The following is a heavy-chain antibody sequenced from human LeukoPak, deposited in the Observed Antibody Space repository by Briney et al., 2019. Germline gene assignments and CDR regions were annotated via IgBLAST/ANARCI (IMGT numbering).Heavy chain of an antibody. CDR2: ISNSGGTI. CDR3: AKNLPYYYDSSGYLGFDY. J-gene: IGHJ4*02. CDR1: GFTFSSYE. D-gene: IGHD3-22*01. Sequence: GGSLRLSCAASGFTFSSYEMNWVRQAPGKGPEWVSYISNSGGTICYADSVKGRFTISRDNSKNTLYLQMNSLRAEDTAVYYCAKNLPYYYDSSGYLGFDYWGQGTLVTVSS. V-gene: IGHV3-48*03.